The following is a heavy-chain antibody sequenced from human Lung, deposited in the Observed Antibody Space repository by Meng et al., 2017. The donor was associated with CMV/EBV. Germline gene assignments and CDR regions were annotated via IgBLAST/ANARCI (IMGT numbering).Heavy chain of an antibody. CDR3: ARDWECLDRSDVFVI. D-gene: IGHD3-9*01. CDR1: GYTFSRYG. V-gene: IGHV1-18*01. CDR2: VGGCDGDT. J-gene: IGHJ3*02. Sequence: ASVKVSCKASGYTFSRYGISYVRQAPGQGLQWLGWVGGCDGDTNYAPEFRGRATMTTDTSTNTVYMELRSLTSDDTAVYYCARDWECLDRSDVFVIWGQGTXVTVAS.